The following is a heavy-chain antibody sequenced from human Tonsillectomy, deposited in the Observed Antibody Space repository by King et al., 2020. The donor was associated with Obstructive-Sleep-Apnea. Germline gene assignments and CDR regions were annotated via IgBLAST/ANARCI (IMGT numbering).Heavy chain of an antibody. Sequence: VQLVESGGGLVQPGGSLRLSCAASGFTFSSYSVNWVRQAPGKGLEWVSYISSSSTTIYYADSVKGRFTISRDNAKNSLYLQMNSLRAEDTAVYYCATDYDYVWGSYRFRLDSWGQGTLVTVSS. CDR1: GFTFSSYS. D-gene: IGHD3-16*02. J-gene: IGHJ4*02. CDR3: ATDYDYVWGSYRFRLDS. CDR2: ISSSSTTI. V-gene: IGHV3-48*04.